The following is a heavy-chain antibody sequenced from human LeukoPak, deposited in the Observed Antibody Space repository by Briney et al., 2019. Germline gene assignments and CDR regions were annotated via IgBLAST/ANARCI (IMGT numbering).Heavy chain of an antibody. D-gene: IGHD6-19*01. CDR2: INPNSGGT. CDR1: GHTLTGYY. Sequence: ASVKVSCRASGHTLTGYYMFWLRQAPGQGLEWMGRINPNSGGTNYAQKFQGRVTMTRDTSITTAYMELSSLRSDDTAVYYCARDLPSPGISVADDYWGQGTLVTVSS. CDR3: ARDLPSPGISVADDY. J-gene: IGHJ4*02. V-gene: IGHV1-2*06.